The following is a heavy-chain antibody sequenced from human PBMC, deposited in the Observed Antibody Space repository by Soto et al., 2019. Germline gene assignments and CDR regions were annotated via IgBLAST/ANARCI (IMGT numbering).Heavy chain of an antibody. Sequence: ASVKVSCKASGCTFTCFYMHSVRQAPGQGLEWMGIINPSGGSTSYAQKFQGRVTMTRDTSTSTVYMELSSLRSEDTAVYYCAKLSSGNLEYYDSSGYPNPNWFDPWGQGTLVTVSS. D-gene: IGHD3-22*01. V-gene: IGHV1-46*01. J-gene: IGHJ5*02. CDR3: AKLSSGNLEYYDSSGYPNPNWFDP. CDR1: GCTFTCFY. CDR2: INPSGGST.